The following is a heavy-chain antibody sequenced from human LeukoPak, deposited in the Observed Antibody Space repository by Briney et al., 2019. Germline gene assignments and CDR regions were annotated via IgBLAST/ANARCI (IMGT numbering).Heavy chain of an antibody. J-gene: IGHJ3*02. Sequence: KPGESLKISGKDSGYSFTNYWIGWVRQMPGKGLEWMGIIYPGDSDTRYSPSFQGQVTISVDKSISTAFLQWSSLKASDTAVYYCARHLGWCNNTSGCDDESDAFDIWGQGTMVTVSS. D-gene: IGHD2-2*01. CDR2: IYPGDSDT. V-gene: IGHV5-51*01. CDR1: GYSFTNYW. CDR3: ARHLGWCNNTSGCDDESDAFDI.